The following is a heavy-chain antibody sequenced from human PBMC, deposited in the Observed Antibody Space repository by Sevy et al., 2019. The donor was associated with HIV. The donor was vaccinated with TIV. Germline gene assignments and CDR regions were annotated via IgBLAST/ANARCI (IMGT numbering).Heavy chain of an antibody. CDR2: ISSGTTYT. CDR1: GFTFSDYY. J-gene: IGHJ4*02. V-gene: IGHV3-11*06. CDR3: ARDRRNYGGQYFDY. D-gene: IGHD4-17*01. Sequence: GGSPRLSCAASGFTFSDYYMSWIRQAPGKGLEWISFISSGTTYTKYADSVRGRFTISRDNSKNSLFLQMNSLRGDDTAIYYCARDRRNYGGQYFDYWGQGTLVTVSS.